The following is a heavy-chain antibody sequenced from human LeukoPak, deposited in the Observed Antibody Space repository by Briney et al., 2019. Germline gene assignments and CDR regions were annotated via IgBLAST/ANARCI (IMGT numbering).Heavy chain of an antibody. CDR1: GFTFSTYA. D-gene: IGHD3-10*01. J-gene: IGHJ4*02. CDR2: ISGSGGST. CDR3: AKSRGVKGVFDY. Sequence: GGSLRLSCAASGFTFSTYAMSWVRQAPGKGLEWISAISGSGGSTYYADSVKGRFTISRDNSENTLYLQMNSLRAEDTAVYYCAKSRGVKGVFDYWGQGTLVTVSS. V-gene: IGHV3-23*01.